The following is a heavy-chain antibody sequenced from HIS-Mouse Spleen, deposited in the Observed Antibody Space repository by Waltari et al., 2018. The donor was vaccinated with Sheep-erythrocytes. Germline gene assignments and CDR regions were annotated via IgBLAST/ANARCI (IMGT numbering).Heavy chain of an antibody. CDR2: IRAYNGNT. D-gene: IGHD4-17*01. CDR1: GYTFTSYG. CDR3: ARFYGDFTRAFDI. V-gene: IGHV1-18*01. Sequence: QVQLVQSGAEVKKPGASVKVSCKASGYTFTSYGISWVRQAPGQGLEWMGGIRAYNGNTNYAQKLQGRVTMTTDTPTSTAYMELRGLRSDDTAVYYCARFYGDFTRAFDIWGQGTMVTVSS. J-gene: IGHJ3*02.